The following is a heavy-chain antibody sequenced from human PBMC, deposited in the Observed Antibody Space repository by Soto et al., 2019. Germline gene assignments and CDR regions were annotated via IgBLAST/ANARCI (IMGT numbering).Heavy chain of an antibody. J-gene: IGHJ5*02. D-gene: IGHD6-25*01. CDR2: IKSKTEGGRT. CDR1: ESTLINAG. Sequence: EVQLVESGGGLVKPGGSFKLPFSAPESTLINAGMFGFAQAPGKGLEWVGRIKSKTEGGRTDYVAPLKGRFSISRDVSKNTLYLQMNSLKIEDTAVYYCTTPHISGYFAFDPWGQGTLVTVAS. CDR3: TTPHISGYFAFDP. V-gene: IGHV3-15*01.